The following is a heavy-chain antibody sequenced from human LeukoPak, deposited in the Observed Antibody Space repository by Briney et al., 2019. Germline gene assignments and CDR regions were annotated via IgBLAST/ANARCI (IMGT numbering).Heavy chain of an antibody. V-gene: IGHV3-21*01. CDR2: ISSSSSYI. CDR3: ARVIWVVAADYYYGMDV. CDR1: GFTFSSYS. J-gene: IGHJ6*02. Sequence: GGSLRLSCAASGFTFSSYSMNWVRQAPGKGLEWVSSISSSSSYIYYADSVKGRFTISRDNAKNSLYLQMNSLRAEDTAVYYCARVIWVVAADYYYGMDVWGQGTTVTVSS. D-gene: IGHD2-15*01.